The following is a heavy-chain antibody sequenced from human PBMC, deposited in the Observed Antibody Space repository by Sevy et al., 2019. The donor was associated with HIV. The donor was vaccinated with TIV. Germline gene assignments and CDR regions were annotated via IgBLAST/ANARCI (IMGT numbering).Heavy chain of an antibody. CDR1: GFTFDDYA. Sequence: GGSLRLSCAASGFTFDDYAMHWVRQAPAKGLEWVSAFSWNSGSIGYADSVKGRFTISRDNAKNSLYLQMNSLRAEDTALYYCAKDTGDYYDSSGAFDIWGQGTMVTVSS. D-gene: IGHD3-22*01. J-gene: IGHJ3*02. CDR2: FSWNSGSI. V-gene: IGHV3-9*01. CDR3: AKDTGDYYDSSGAFDI.